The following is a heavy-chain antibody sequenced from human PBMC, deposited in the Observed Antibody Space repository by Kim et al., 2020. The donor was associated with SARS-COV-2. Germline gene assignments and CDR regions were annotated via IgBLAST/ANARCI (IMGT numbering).Heavy chain of an antibody. V-gene: IGHV4-39*01. Sequence: SETLSLPCTVSGGSISSSSYYWGWIRQPPGKGLEWIGSIYYSGSTYYNPSLKSRVTISVDTSKNQFSLKLSSVTAADTAVYYCARRRGRYDSSGYFNWFDPWGQETLVTVSS. CDR1: GGSISSSSYY. D-gene: IGHD3-22*01. CDR3: ARRRGRYDSSGYFNWFDP. J-gene: IGHJ5*02. CDR2: IYYSGST.